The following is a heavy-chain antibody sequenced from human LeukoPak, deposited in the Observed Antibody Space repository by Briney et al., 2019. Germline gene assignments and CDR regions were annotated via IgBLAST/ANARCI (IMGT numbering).Heavy chain of an antibody. J-gene: IGHJ4*02. Sequence: GGSLKLSCAASGFTFSNYPMSWVREARGKGLEWISAISSSSGYTDYAASVKGLFTISRDSANNSLYLQIHSLSAEDTTHYSCAREVAARSGYYFDLWGQGTLVTVSS. V-gene: IGHV3-21*01. CDR1: GFTFSNYP. CDR2: ISSSSGYT. D-gene: IGHD6-6*01. CDR3: AREVAARSGYYFDL.